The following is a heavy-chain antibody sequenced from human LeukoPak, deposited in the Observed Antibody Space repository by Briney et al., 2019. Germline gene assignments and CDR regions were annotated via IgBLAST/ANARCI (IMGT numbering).Heavy chain of an antibody. J-gene: IGHJ3*02. CDR1: GGSISSSSYY. D-gene: IGHD1-14*01. CDR3: ARVSGARRGTTDAFDI. V-gene: IGHV4-39*07. CDR2: IYYSGST. Sequence: PSETLSLTCAVSGGSISSSSYYWGWIRQPPGKGLEWIGSIYYSGSTYYNPSLKSRVTISVDTSKNQFSLKLSSVTAADTAVYYCARVSGARRGTTDAFDIWGQGTMVTVSS.